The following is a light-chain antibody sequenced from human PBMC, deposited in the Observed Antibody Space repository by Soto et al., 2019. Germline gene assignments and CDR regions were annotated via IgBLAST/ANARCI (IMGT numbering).Light chain of an antibody. CDR3: QQYGGSPFA. V-gene: IGKV3-20*01. Sequence: EIVMTQSPATLSVSPGERVTLSCRASQSVSSSYLTWYQQRPGQAPRLLIYGASTRATGIPDRFSGSGSGTDFTLTISRLEPEDFAVYYCQQYGGSPFAFGPGTKVDI. J-gene: IGKJ3*01. CDR1: QSVSSSY. CDR2: GAS.